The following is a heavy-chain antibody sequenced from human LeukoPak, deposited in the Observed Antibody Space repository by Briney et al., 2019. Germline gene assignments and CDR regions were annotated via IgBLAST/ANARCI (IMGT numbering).Heavy chain of an antibody. D-gene: IGHD3-22*01. J-gene: IGHJ4*02. CDR3: AAGVYYDSSGTPGMDY. V-gene: IGHV1-58*02. CDR1: GFTFTSSA. Sequence: GTSVKVSCKASGFTFTSSAMQWVRQARGQRLEWIGWIVVGSGNTNYAQKFQESVTITRDMSTSTAYMELSSLRSEDTAVYYCAAGVYYDSSGTPGMDYWGQGTLVTVSS. CDR2: IVVGSGNT.